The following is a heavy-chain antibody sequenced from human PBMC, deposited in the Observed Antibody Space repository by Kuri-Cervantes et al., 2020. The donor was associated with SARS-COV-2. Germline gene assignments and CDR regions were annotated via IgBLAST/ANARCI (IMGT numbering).Heavy chain of an antibody. CDR3: ARVFEQLWLIDY. J-gene: IGHJ4*01. CDR1: GFTFSSYW. V-gene: IGHV3-7*01. CDR2: IKQDGSEK. Sequence: GESLKISCAASGFTFSSYWMSWVRQAPGRGLEWVANIKQDGSEKYYVDSVKGRFTISRDNAKNSLYLQMNSLRAEDTSVYYCARVFEQLWLIDYWGQGTLVTVSS. D-gene: IGHD5-18*01.